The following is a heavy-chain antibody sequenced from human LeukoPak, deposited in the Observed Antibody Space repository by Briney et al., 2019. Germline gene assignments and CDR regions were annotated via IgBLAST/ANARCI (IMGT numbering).Heavy chain of an antibody. J-gene: IGHJ4*02. CDR1: GYTFTSYY. V-gene: IGHV1-46*01. CDR2: INPSGGST. CDR3: ARDGLDYELWFGELSPLFDY. D-gene: IGHD3-10*01. Sequence: ASVKVSCKASGYTFTSYYMHWVRQAPGQGLEWMGIINPSGGSTSYAQKFQGRVTMTRDTSTSTVYMELSSLRSGDTAVYYCARDGLDYELWFGELSPLFDYWGQGTLVTVSS.